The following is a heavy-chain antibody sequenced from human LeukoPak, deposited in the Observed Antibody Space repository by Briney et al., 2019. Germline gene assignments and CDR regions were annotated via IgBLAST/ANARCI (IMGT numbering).Heavy chain of an antibody. CDR3: ARDIADYEALFDY. Sequence: GASVKLSCNASGYTFTSYGICWVRHRPGPGLGRGGWIRAYNGTTNYAQKIQGRVTMTTDTSPSTAYMELRSRRSDDTAVYYCARDIADYEALFDYWGQGTLVTVSS. CDR2: IRAYNGTT. D-gene: IGHD4-17*01. CDR1: GYTFTSYG. J-gene: IGHJ4*02. V-gene: IGHV1-18*01.